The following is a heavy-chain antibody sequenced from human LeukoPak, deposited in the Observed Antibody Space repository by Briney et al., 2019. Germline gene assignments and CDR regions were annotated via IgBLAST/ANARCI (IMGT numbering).Heavy chain of an antibody. Sequence: GGSLRLSCAASGFTLSSYSMNWVRQAPGKGLEWVSSIRSSSSYIYYAHSVKGRFTISSDNAKNSLYLQMNSLRAEDTAVYYCARGASIVVVPAARRGYYFDYWGQGTLVTVSS. CDR1: GFTLSSYS. CDR3: ARGASIVVVPAARRGYYFDY. D-gene: IGHD2-2*01. V-gene: IGHV3-21*01. J-gene: IGHJ4*02. CDR2: IRSSSSYI.